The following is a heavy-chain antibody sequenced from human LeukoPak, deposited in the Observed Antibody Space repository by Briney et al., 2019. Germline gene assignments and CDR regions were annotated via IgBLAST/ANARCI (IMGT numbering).Heavy chain of an antibody. CDR2: ISGDGGRT. Sequence: GGSLRLSCAASGFTFDDYAMHWVRQAPGKGLEWVSLISGDGGRTYYADSVKGRFTISRDNSKNSLYLQMSSLRTEDTALYYCAKDIFRQRGFDYWGQGTLVTVSS. V-gene: IGHV3-43*02. CDR3: AKDIFRQRGFDY. CDR1: GFTFDDYA. J-gene: IGHJ4*02.